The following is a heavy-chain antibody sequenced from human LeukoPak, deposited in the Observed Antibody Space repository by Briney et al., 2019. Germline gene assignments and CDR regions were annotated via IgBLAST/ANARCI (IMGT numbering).Heavy chain of an antibody. CDR3: ARGWESVVVPAAIDY. CDR2: ISSSGSTI. CDR1: GFTFSDYY. J-gene: IGHJ4*02. V-gene: IGHV3-11*01. D-gene: IGHD2-2*01. Sequence: PGGSLRLSCAASGFTFSDYYMGWIRQAPGEGLEWVSYISSSGSTIYYADSVKGRFTISRDNAKNSLYLQMNSLRAEDTAVYYCARGWESVVVPAAIDYWGQGTLVTVSS.